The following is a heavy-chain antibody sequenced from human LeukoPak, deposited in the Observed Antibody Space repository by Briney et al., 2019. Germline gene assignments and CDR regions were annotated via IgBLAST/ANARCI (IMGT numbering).Heavy chain of an antibody. CDR1: GYTFTAYY. Sequence: ASVKVSCKASGYTFTAYYLHWVRQAPGQGLEWMGIINPSGGSTSYAQKFQGRVTMTRDTSTSTVYMELSSLRSEDTAVYYCARAPAGANFDYWGQGTLVTVSS. V-gene: IGHV1-46*01. CDR3: ARAPAGANFDY. CDR2: INPSGGST. J-gene: IGHJ4*02. D-gene: IGHD3-10*01.